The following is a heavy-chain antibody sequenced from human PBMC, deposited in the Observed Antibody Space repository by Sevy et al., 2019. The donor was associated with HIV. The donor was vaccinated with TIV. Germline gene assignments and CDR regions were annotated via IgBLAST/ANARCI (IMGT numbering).Heavy chain of an antibody. CDR1: GFTFSSYS. CDR2: ISSSSSYI. J-gene: IGHJ3*02. V-gene: IGHV3-21*01. Sequence: GGSLRLSCAASGFTFSSYSMNWVLQAPGKGLEWVSSISSSSSYIYYADSVKGRFTISRDNAKNSLYLQMNSLRAEDTAVYYCASDYCSGGSCYNDAFDIWGQGTMVTVSS. CDR3: ASDYCSGGSCYNDAFDI. D-gene: IGHD2-15*01.